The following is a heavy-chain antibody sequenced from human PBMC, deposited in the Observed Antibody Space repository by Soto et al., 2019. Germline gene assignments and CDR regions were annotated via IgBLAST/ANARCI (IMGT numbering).Heavy chain of an antibody. CDR3: ARARCSSTSCYHYNWFDP. J-gene: IGHJ5*02. CDR2: INAGNGNT. CDR1: GYTFTSYA. D-gene: IGHD2-2*01. V-gene: IGHV1-3*01. Sequence: GASVKVSCKASGYTFTSYAMHWVRQAPGQRLEWMGWINAGNGNTKYSQKLQGRVTITRDTSASTAYMELSSLRSEDTAVYYCARARCSSTSCYHYNWFDPWGQGTLVTVSS.